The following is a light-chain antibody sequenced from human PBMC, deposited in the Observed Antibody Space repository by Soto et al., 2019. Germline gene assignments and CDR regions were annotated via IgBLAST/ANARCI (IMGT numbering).Light chain of an antibody. CDR2: DAS. J-gene: IGKJ3*01. CDR3: QHRHN. V-gene: IGKV3-11*01. Sequence: DIVLTQSPATLSLFPGERATLSCRASQSVGRDFAWYQQKPGQTPSLLIYDASNRATGIPARFSGSGSGTDFTLTISSLEPEDFAVYYCQHRHNFGPGTKVEVK. CDR1: QSVGRD.